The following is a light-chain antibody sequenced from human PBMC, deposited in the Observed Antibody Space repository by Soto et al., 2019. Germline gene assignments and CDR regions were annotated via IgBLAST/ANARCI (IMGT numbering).Light chain of an antibody. V-gene: IGLV1-44*01. CDR2: SNN. J-gene: IGLJ1*01. CDR3: AAWDDSLNGRYV. CDR1: SSNIGSNT. Sequence: VLTQPPSASGTPGQRVTISCSGSSSNIGSNTVNWYQQLPGTAPKLLIYSNNQRPSRVPDRFSGSKSGTSASLAISGLQSEDEADYYCAAWDDSLNGRYVFGTGTKVTVL.